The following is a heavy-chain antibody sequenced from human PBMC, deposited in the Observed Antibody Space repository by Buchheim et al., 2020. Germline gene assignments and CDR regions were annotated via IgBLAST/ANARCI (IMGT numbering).Heavy chain of an antibody. J-gene: IGHJ4*02. D-gene: IGHD3-22*01. CDR1: GGSFSGYY. CDR3: ARVSYYYDSSGYYYGRKKGAFDY. Sequence: QVQLQQWGAGLLKPSETLSLTCAVSGGSFSGYYWSWIRQPPGKGLEWIGEINHSGSTNYNPSLKSRVTISVDTSKNQFSLKLSSVTAADTAVYYCARVSYYYDSSGYYYGRKKGAFDYWGQGTL. CDR2: INHSGST. V-gene: IGHV4-34*01.